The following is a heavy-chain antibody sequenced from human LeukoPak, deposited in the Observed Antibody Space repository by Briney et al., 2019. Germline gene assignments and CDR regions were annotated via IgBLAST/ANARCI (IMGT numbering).Heavy chain of an antibody. CDR1: GFTFGDYA. CDR3: ARTPPGGTYYGMDV. J-gene: IGHJ6*02. Sequence: PGGSLRLSCTASGFTFGDYAMSWIRQPPGKGLEWIGEINHSGSTNYNPSLKSRVTISVDTSKNQFSLKLSSVTAADTAVYYCARTPPGGTYYGMDVWGQGTTVTVSS. V-gene: IGHV4-34*01. D-gene: IGHD3-16*01. CDR2: INHSGST.